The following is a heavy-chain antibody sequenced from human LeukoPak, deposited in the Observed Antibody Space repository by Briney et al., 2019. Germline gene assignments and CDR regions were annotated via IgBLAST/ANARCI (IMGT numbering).Heavy chain of an antibody. J-gene: IGHJ4*02. CDR1: GFGMSVYW. CDR3: ARDWGAYYHFFDY. CDR2: IKQDGSER. Sequence: GGSLRLSCEASGFGMSVYWMSWVRQAPGKGLEWVGNIKQDGSERNYVDSVKGRFTISRDNAKKSLYLQMNSLRAEDTAVYYCARDWGAYYHFFDYWGQGTLVTVSS. V-gene: IGHV3-7*01. D-gene: IGHD3-22*01.